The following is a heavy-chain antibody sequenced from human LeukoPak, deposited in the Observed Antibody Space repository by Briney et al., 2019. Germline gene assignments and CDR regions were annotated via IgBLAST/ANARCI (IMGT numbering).Heavy chain of an antibody. Sequence: SVKVSCKASGGTFSSYAISWVRQAPGQGLEWMGGIIPIFGTANYAQKFQGRVTITTDESTSTAYMELSSLRSEDAAVYYCARHGYNYYYYMDVWGKGTTATVSS. CDR2: IIPIFGTA. V-gene: IGHV1-69*05. CDR1: GGTFSSYA. CDR3: ARHGYNYYYYMDV. J-gene: IGHJ6*03.